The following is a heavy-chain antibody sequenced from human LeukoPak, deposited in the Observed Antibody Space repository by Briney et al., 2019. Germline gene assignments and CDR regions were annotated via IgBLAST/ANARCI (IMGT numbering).Heavy chain of an antibody. D-gene: IGHD1-26*01. J-gene: IGHJ4*02. Sequence: GGSLRLSCAASGFTFSSYAMSWVRQAPGKGLEWVSAISGSGGSTYYADSVKGRFTISRDNSKNSLYLQMNSLRAEDTAVYYCARLNIVGAQHRYFDYWGQGTLVTVSS. CDR3: ARLNIVGAQHRYFDY. CDR1: GFTFSSYA. CDR2: ISGSGGST. V-gene: IGHV3-23*01.